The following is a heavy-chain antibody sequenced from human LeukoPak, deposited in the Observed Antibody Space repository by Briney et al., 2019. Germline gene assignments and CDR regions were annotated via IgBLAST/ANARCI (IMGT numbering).Heavy chain of an antibody. V-gene: IGHV4-39*01. CDR2: IYYSGST. CDR3: ARSGYSSGWYHGINFDS. CDR1: GAFIRGSTYF. Sequence: PSETLSLTCTVSGAFIRGSTYFWGWIRQSPGKGLEWIGSIYYSGSTYYNSSLKSRVTISVDTSKNQFSLKLDSVTAADTAVYYCARSGYSSGWYHGINFDSWGQGTLVTVSS. D-gene: IGHD6-19*01. J-gene: IGHJ4*02.